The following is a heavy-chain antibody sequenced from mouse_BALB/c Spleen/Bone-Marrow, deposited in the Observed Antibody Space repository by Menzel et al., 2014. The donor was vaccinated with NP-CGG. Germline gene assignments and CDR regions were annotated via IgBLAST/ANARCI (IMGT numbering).Heavy chain of an antibody. D-gene: IGHD1-1*01. V-gene: IGHV4-1*02. J-gene: IGHJ1*01. CDR3: ARLNYYGNFFV. Sequence: EVQLVESGGGLVQPGGSLKLSCAASGFDFSRYWMSWVRQAPGKGLEWIGEINPDSSTRNYTPSLKDNFIISRDNAKNTLYLQRSKGRSEDTALYYCARLNYYGNFFVWGAGTTVTVSS. CDR1: GFDFSRYW. CDR2: INPDSSTR.